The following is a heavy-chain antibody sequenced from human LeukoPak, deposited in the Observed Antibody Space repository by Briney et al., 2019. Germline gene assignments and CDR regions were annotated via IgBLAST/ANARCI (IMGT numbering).Heavy chain of an antibody. Sequence: GGSLRLSCAASGFTFSSYAMHWVRQAPGKGLEWVAVISYDGSNKYYADSVKGRFIISRDNSKNTLYLQMNSLRAEDTAVYYCARVREARFDYWGQGNLVTVSS. V-gene: IGHV3-30*04. D-gene: IGHD1-26*01. CDR1: GFTFSSYA. J-gene: IGHJ4*02. CDR2: ISYDGSNK. CDR3: ARVREARFDY.